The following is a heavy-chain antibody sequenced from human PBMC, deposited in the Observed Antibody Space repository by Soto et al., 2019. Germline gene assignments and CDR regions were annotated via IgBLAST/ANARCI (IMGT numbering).Heavy chain of an antibody. D-gene: IGHD2-2*01. Sequence: EVQLLESGGGLVQPGGSLRLSCAASGFTFSTYAMSWVRQAPGKGLEWVSTISGSGANIYFADSVKGRFTISRDNSKNTLYLQMSSLRAEDTALYFCAKDGSTNSRPFDCWGQGTLVTVSS. CDR2: ISGSGANI. J-gene: IGHJ4*02. CDR3: AKDGSTNSRPFDC. CDR1: GFTFSTYA. V-gene: IGHV3-23*01.